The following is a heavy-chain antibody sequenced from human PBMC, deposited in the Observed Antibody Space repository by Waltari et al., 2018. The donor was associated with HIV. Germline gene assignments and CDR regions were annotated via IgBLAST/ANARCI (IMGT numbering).Heavy chain of an antibody. D-gene: IGHD2-2*02. V-gene: IGHV1-2*06. J-gene: IGHJ6*02. CDR1: GYTFTGYY. Sequence: QVQLVQSGAEVKKPGASVKVSCKASGYTFTGYYMHGVRQAPGQGLDWMGRINPNSGGTNYAQKFQGRVTMTRDTSISTAYMELSRLRSDDTAVYYCARGDYCSSTNCYINGMDVWGQGTTVTVSS. CDR2: INPNSGGT. CDR3: ARGDYCSSTNCYINGMDV.